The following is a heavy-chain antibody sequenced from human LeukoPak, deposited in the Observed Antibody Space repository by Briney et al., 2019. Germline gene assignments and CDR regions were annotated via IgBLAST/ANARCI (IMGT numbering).Heavy chain of an antibody. Sequence: PGGSLRLSCAASGFTFSSYAMHWVRQVPGKGLEWVAFISYDGSNKYYADSVRGRFTISRDNSKNTVSLEMNSLRAEDTAVYYCARYPYSTSSWSDPWGQGTLVTVSS. V-gene: IGHV3-30-3*01. CDR3: ARYPYSTSSWSDP. J-gene: IGHJ5*02. CDR2: ISYDGSNK. D-gene: IGHD6-6*01. CDR1: GFTFSSYA.